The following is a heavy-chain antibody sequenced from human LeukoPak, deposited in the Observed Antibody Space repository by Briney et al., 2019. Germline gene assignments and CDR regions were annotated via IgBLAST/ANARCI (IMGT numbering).Heavy chain of an antibody. Sequence: GGSLRLSCAASGFTFSAYWMHWVHQAPGKGLVWVSRVKYDGSTTTYADSVKGRFTISRDNAKNILYLQMNSLRVEDTAVYYCARDLDWLLFDYWGQGTLVTVSS. V-gene: IGHV3-74*01. D-gene: IGHD3-9*01. CDR3: ARDLDWLLFDY. CDR2: VKYDGSTT. J-gene: IGHJ4*02. CDR1: GFTFSAYW.